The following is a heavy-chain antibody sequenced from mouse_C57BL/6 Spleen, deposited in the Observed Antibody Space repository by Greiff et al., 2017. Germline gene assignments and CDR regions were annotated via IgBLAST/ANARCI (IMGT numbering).Heavy chain of an antibody. CDR1: GYTFTEYT. Sequence: QVQLQQSGAELVKPGASVKLSCKASGYTFTEYTIHWVKQRSGQGLEWIGWFYPGSGSIKYNEKFKDKATLTADKSSSTVYMELSRLTSEDSAVYFCARHEEWDDGYPRGYAMDYWGQGTSVTVSS. CDR3: ARHEEWDDGYPRGYAMDY. CDR2: FYPGSGSI. V-gene: IGHV1-62-2*01. J-gene: IGHJ4*01. D-gene: IGHD2-3*01.